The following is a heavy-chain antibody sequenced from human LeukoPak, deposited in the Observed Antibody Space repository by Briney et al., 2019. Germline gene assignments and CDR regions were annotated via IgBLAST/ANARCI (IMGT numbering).Heavy chain of an antibody. V-gene: IGHV3-30*04. D-gene: IGHD5-12*01. CDR2: ISYDGSNK. Sequence: PGGSLRLSCAASGFTLSSYAMHWVRQAPGKGLEWVAVISYDGSNKYYADSVKGRFTISRDNSKNTLYLQMNSLRAEDTAVYYCARALSGYDPFDYWGQGTLVTVSS. CDR1: GFTLSSYA. J-gene: IGHJ4*02. CDR3: ARALSGYDPFDY.